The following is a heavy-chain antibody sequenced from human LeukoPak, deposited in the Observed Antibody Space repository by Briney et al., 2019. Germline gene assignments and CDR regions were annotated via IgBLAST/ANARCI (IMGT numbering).Heavy chain of an antibody. Sequence: SETLSLTCTVSGGSISSSSYYWGWIRQPPGKGLEWIGSIYYSGSTYYNPSLKSRVTISVDTSKNQFSLKLSSVTAADTAVYYCARWDRSWSGWSTPTNSQDYWGQGTLVTVSS. CDR3: ARWDRSWSGWSTPTNSQDY. D-gene: IGHD6-19*01. CDR2: IYYSGST. J-gene: IGHJ4*02. CDR1: GGSISSSSYY. V-gene: IGHV4-39*01.